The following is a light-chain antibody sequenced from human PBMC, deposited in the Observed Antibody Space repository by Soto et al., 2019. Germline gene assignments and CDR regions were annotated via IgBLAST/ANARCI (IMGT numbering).Light chain of an antibody. CDR2: DAS. J-gene: IGKJ2*01. Sequence: DIQMTQSPSSLSPSVGDRVTVTCQASQDVNNYLNWYQQKPGKAPKLLIYDASNLETGVPSRFSGSGSGTDFTFTISSLQPEDIATYYCQQYDNLPYTFGQGTKLEIK. V-gene: IGKV1-33*01. CDR3: QQYDNLPYT. CDR1: QDVNNY.